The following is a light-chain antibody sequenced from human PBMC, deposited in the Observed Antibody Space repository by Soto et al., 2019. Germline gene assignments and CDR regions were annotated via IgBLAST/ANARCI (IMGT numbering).Light chain of an antibody. V-gene: IGKV1-39*01. J-gene: IGKJ4*01. CDR3: QQADSFPLT. CDR1: QSISTS. Sequence: DIQMTQSPSSLSASVGDRVTITCRTSQSISTSLNWYQQKAGKAPKLLIYGASTLQSGVPSRFSGRGSGTDFTLTISSLQPEDFATYFCQQADSFPLTFGGGTKVDI. CDR2: GAS.